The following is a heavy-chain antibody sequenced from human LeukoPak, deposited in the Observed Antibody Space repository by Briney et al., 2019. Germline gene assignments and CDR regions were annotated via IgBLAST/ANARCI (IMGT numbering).Heavy chain of an antibody. Sequence: SETLSLTCAVSDDSFSSHYWTWIRQPPGKGLEWIGYISYIGTTNYNPSLKSRVTLSIDTSKNQFSLKLSSVTSADTAVYYCARDLVTVTKGFDIWGQGTMVSVSS. CDR2: ISYIGTT. D-gene: IGHD4-17*01. J-gene: IGHJ3*02. V-gene: IGHV4-59*11. CDR3: ARDLVTVTKGFDI. CDR1: DDSFSSHY.